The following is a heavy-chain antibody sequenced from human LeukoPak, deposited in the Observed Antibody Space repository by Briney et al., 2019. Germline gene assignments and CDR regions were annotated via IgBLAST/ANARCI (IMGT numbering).Heavy chain of an antibody. CDR2: ISYDGSNK. V-gene: IGHV3-30-3*01. D-gene: IGHD2-21*02. Sequence: PGGSLRLSCAASGFTFSNYTVHWVRQAPGKGLEWVAVISYDGSNKYYADSVKGRFTISRDNSKNTLYLQMNSLRAEDTAVYYCARDLGGGDLGGMDVWGQGTTVTVSS. CDR1: GFTFSNYT. J-gene: IGHJ6*02. CDR3: ARDLGGGDLGGMDV.